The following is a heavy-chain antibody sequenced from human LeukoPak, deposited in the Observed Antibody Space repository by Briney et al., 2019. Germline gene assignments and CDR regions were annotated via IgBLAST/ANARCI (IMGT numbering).Heavy chain of an antibody. V-gene: IGHV3-23*01. CDR1: GFTFSSYS. CDR2: ISGSGGST. CDR3: APGGDYDILTVTKYYFDY. Sequence: GGSLRLSCAASGFTFSSYSMNWVRQAPGKGLEWVSAISGSGGSTYYADSVKGRFTISRDNSKNTLYLQMNSLRAEDTAVYYCAPGGDYDILTVTKYYFDYWGQGTLVTVSS. D-gene: IGHD3-9*01. J-gene: IGHJ4*02.